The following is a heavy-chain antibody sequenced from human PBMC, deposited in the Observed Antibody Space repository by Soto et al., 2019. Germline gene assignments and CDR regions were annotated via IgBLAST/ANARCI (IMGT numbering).Heavy chain of an antibody. J-gene: IGHJ4*02. CDR3: ARWSYLDY. Sequence: DVQLLESGGGLVQPGGSLRLSCADAGFSFSSYAMSWVRQAPGKGLEWVSTISGSDGKTFYADSVKGRFSISRDTSDNMLYLQMNSLRDDDTAVYYCARWSYLDYWGQGARVTVSS. V-gene: IGHV3-23*01. CDR2: ISGSDGKT. D-gene: IGHD3-3*01. CDR1: GFSFSSYA.